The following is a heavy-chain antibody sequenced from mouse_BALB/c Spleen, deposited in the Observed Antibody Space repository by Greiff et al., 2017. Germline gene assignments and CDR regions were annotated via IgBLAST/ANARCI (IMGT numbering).Heavy chain of an antibody. Sequence: QVQLKQSGPGLVAPSQSLSITCTVSGFSLTGYGVNWVRQPPGKGLEWLGMIWGDGSKDYNSALKSRLSISKDNSKSQVFLKMNSLQTDDTARYYCARSGDYYGNSWFAYWGQGTLVTVSA. J-gene: IGHJ3*01. V-gene: IGHV2-6-7*01. CDR1: GFSLTGYG. CDR3: ARSGDYYGNSWFAY. D-gene: IGHD2-1*01. CDR2: IWGDGSK.